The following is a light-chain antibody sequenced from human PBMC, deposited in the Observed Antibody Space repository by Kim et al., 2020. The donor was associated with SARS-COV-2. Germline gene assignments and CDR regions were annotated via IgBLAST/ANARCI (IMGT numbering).Light chain of an antibody. Sequence: SHELTQPPSVSVSPGQTASITCSGDKLGDKYACWYQQKPGQSPVLVIYRDSKRPSGIPERFSGSNSGNTATLTISGTQAMDEADYYCQAWDSSTHVVFGGGTQLTVL. V-gene: IGLV3-1*01. CDR2: RDS. CDR3: QAWDSSTHVV. CDR1: KLGDKY. J-gene: IGLJ2*01.